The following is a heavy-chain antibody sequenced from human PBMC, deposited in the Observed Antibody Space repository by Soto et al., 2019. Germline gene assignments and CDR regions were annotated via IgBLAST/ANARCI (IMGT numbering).Heavy chain of an antibody. CDR3: AKATQELRYFDQDYYMDV. CDR1: GFTFDDYA. J-gene: IGHJ6*03. CDR2: ISWNSGSI. Sequence: GGSLRLSCAASGFTFDDYAMHWVRQAPGKGLEWVSGISWNSGSIGYADSVKGRFTISRDNAKNSLYLQMNSLRAEDTALYYCAKATQELRYFDQDYYMDVWGKGTTVTVSS. V-gene: IGHV3-9*01. D-gene: IGHD3-9*01.